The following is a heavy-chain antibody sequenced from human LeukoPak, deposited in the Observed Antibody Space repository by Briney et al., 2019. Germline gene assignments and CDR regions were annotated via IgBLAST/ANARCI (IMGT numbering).Heavy chain of an antibody. CDR3: ARDLRDYDGVTFYGMDV. CDR2: ISSSGSTI. J-gene: IGHJ6*02. D-gene: IGHD4-23*01. CDR1: GFTFSRYE. V-gene: IGHV3-48*03. Sequence: SGGSLRLSCAASGFTFSRYEMNWVRQAPGKGLEWISYISSSGSTIYYADSVKGRFTISRDNAKNSLYLQMNSLRAEDTAVYYCARDLRDYDGVTFYGMDVWGQGTTVTVSS.